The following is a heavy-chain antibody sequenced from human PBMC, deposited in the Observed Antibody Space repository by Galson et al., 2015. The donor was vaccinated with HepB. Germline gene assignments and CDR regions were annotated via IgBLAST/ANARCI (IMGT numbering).Heavy chain of an antibody. V-gene: IGHV7-4-1*02. CDR1: GYSFTSYA. CDR3: ARKYFYYYYMDV. J-gene: IGHJ6*03. CDR2: INTASRNP. Sequence: SVKVSCKASGYSFTSYAINWARQAPGQGLEWMGWINTASRNPTYAQGFTGRFVFSMDTSVSTAYLQISSLQAEDSAVYYCARKYFYYYYMDVWGKGTAVTVSS.